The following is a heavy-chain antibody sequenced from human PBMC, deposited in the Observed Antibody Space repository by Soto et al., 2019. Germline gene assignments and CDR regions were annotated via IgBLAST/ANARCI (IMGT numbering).Heavy chain of an antibody. J-gene: IGHJ4*02. CDR3: ARGSRNWPEDYYFDL. CDR2: IDYSGTT. D-gene: IGHD6-13*01. Sequence: PSETLSLTCTVSDDSISLYYWSWIRHPPGKRLEWIGFIDYSGTTKYSPSLKSRVTISLDTSKNQFSLNLSSVTAADTAVYFCARGSRNWPEDYYFDLWGQGTLVTVSS. V-gene: IGHV4-59*01. CDR1: DDSISLYY.